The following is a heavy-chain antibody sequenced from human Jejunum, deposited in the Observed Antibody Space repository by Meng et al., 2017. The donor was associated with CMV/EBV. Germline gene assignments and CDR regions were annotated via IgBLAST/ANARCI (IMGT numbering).Heavy chain of an antibody. V-gene: IGHV4-59*11. CDR2: IHYTGRA. Sequence: QVPLQESGPGLVKPSETLSLTCTVSGVSISTHYWSWIRQTPGKGLEWIASIHYTGRADYSPSLKSRVTISIDTSDSQLSLKLTSVTTADTAKYYCAERGGGYWGQGILVTVSS. CDR3: AERGGGY. D-gene: IGHD3-10*01. J-gene: IGHJ4*02. CDR1: GVSISTHY.